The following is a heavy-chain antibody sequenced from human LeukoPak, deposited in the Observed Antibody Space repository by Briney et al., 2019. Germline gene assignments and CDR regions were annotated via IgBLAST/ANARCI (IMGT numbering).Heavy chain of an antibody. V-gene: IGHV4-61*02. J-gene: IGHJ6*03. Sequence: SETLSLTRTVSGGSISSGGYYWSWIRQPAGKGLEWIGRIYTSGNTNYNPSLKSRATISVDTSKNQFSLKLSSVTAADTAVYYCARVLTGYYGTNYYYYMDVWGKGTTVTISS. CDR3: ARVLTGYYGTNYYYYMDV. CDR2: IYTSGNT. CDR1: GGSISSGGYY. D-gene: IGHD3-9*01.